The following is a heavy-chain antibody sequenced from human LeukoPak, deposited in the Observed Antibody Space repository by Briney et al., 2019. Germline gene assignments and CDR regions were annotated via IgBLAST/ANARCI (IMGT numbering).Heavy chain of an antibody. D-gene: IGHD3-10*01. Sequence: GRSLRLSCAASGFTFSSYGMHWVRQAPGKGLEWVAVISYDGSNKYYADSVKGRFTISRDNSKNTLYLQMNSLRAEDTAVCYCAKELLWFGEGFDYWGQGTLVTVSS. V-gene: IGHV3-30*18. CDR3: AKELLWFGEGFDY. CDR1: GFTFSSYG. J-gene: IGHJ4*02. CDR2: ISYDGSNK.